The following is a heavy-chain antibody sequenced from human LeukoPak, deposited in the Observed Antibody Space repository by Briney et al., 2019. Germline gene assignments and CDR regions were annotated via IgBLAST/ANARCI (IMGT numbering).Heavy chain of an antibody. D-gene: IGHD2-21*01. V-gene: IGHV4-4*02. CDR3: ARHHYFALAY. Sequence: PSGTLSLTCAVSGDSVSYDNWWSWVRQPPGKGLEWIGETHHSGSSNYNPSLKSRVTVSVDKSKNQVSLSLTSVIAADTAVYYCARHHYFALAYWGQGTLVTVSS. J-gene: IGHJ4*02. CDR2: THHSGSS. CDR1: GDSVSYDNW.